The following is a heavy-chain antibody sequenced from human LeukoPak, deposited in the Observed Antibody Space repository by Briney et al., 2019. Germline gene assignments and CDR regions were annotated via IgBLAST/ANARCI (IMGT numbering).Heavy chain of an antibody. V-gene: IGHV1-2*02. J-gene: IGHJ4*02. CDR1: GYTFTAYN. CDR2: INPNSGGT. CDR3: APQLGRLTDY. D-gene: IGHD7-27*01. Sequence: ASVKVSCKASGYTFTAYNMDWVRQAPGQGLEWMGWINPNSGGTNYAQKFQGRVTMTRDTTVSTAYMELSRLRSDDTAVYYCAPQLGRLTDYWGLGTLVTVSS.